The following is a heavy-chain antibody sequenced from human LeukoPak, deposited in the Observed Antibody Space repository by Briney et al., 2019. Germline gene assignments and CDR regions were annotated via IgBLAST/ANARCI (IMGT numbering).Heavy chain of an antibody. J-gene: IGHJ6*03. CDR1: GGSFSGYY. CDR3: ARIPSEPYCSGGSCYFLRYYMDV. Sequence: PSETLSLTCAVYGGSFSGYYWSWIRQPPGKGLEWLGEINHSGSTNYNPSLKSRVTISVDTFKNQFSLKLSSVTAADTAVYYCARIPSEPYCSGGSCYFLRYYMDVWGKGTTVTVSS. V-gene: IGHV4-34*01. D-gene: IGHD2-15*01. CDR2: INHSGST.